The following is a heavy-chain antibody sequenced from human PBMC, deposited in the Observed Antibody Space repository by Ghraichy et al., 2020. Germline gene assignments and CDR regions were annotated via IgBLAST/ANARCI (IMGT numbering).Heavy chain of an antibody. CDR2: TNDSGRT. CDR3: ARVAYSSSWYLDY. D-gene: IGHD6-13*01. J-gene: IGHJ4*02. Sequence: SETLSLTCAIYGGSFHYDYWTWIRQPPGKGLEWIGETNDSGRTNYSPSLKSRVTISVDKSKNQFSLKLSSVTAADTAVYYCARVAYSSSWYLDYWGQGTLVTVSS. CDR1: GGSFHYDY. V-gene: IGHV4-34*01.